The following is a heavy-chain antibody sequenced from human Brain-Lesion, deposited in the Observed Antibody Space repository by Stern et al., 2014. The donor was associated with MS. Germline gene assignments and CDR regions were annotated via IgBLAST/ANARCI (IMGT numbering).Heavy chain of an antibody. V-gene: IGHV3-53*01. CDR1: GFSVSTNF. Sequence: VQLVESGGGLIQPGGSLRLSCAASGFSVSTNFMSWVRQAPGKGLEGVSLMYSRGGTNYADSVEGRFTISRDSSKNTLYLQMSDLRAEDTAVYYCARKTDTAVGGDYWGPGTLVTVSS. D-gene: IGHD5-18*01. CDR3: ARKTDTAVGGDY. CDR2: MYSRGGT. J-gene: IGHJ4*02.